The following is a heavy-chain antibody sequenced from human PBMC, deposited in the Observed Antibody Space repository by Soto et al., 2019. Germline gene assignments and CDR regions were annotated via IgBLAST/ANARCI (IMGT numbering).Heavy chain of an antibody. CDR2: IYYSGST. CDR1: GVSISSSSYY. Sequence: PSETLSLTCTVSGVSISSSSYYWGWIRQPPGKGLEWIGSIYYSGSTYYNPSLKSRVTISVDTSKNQFSLKLSSVTAADTAVYYCARRGPEPYSSSWPYYYYGMDVWGQGTTVTVSS. D-gene: IGHD6-13*01. CDR3: ARRGPEPYSSSWPYYYYGMDV. V-gene: IGHV4-39*01. J-gene: IGHJ6*02.